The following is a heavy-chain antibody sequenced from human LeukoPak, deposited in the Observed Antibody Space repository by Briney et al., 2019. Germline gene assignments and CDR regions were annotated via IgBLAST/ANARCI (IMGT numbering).Heavy chain of an antibody. CDR3: ARPPFPWELNLLDY. V-gene: IGHV1-2*02. Sequence: ASVKVSCKASGYTFTGYYMHWVRQAPGQGLEWMGWINPNSGGTNYAQKFQGRVTMTRDTPISTAYMELSRLRSDDTAVYYCARPPFPWELNLLDYWGQGTLVTVSS. CDR2: INPNSGGT. D-gene: IGHD1-26*01. CDR1: GYTFTGYY. J-gene: IGHJ4*02.